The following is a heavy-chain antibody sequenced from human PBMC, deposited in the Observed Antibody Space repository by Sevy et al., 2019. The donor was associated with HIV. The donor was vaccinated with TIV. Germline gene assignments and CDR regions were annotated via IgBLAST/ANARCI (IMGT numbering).Heavy chain of an antibody. CDR1: GFMFSTYA. D-gene: IGHD6-13*01. V-gene: IGHV3-23*01. CDR3: AKTIAAAGTGYYFDY. J-gene: IGHJ4*02. Sequence: GGSLRLSCAASGFMFSTYAMNWVRQAPGKGLGWVSSISGSGDSTYYAESVKGRFTISRDNSKNTLYLQMNSLRAEDTAVYYCAKTIAAAGTGYYFDYWGQGTLVTVSS. CDR2: ISGSGDST.